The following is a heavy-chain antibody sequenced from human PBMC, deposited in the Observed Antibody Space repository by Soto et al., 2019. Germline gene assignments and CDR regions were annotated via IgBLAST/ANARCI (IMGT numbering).Heavy chain of an antibody. V-gene: IGHV3-74*01. Sequence: GGSLRLSCAASGFTVSSKYMTWVRQAPGKGLVWVSRINSDGSSTSYANSAKGRFTVSRDNAKNSLYLQMNSLRAEDTAVYYCARDLGGSSVYYFDYWGPGTLVTVSS. D-gene: IGHD1-26*01. J-gene: IGHJ4*02. CDR1: GFTVSSKY. CDR3: ARDLGGSSVYYFDY. CDR2: INSDGSST.